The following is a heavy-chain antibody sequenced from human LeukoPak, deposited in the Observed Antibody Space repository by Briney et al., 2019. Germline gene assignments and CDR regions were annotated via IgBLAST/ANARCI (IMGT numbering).Heavy chain of an antibody. CDR3: ASLHCIDACHIRDR. Sequence: SVKVSCKASGGTFNNDAISWVRQAPGQGFEWMGQMIPVLNTADYAQKFEGKITISADTSTNTAYMELSSLRSEDTPVYYCASLHCIDACHIRDRWGQGTLVTVSS. D-gene: IGHD2-2*01. CDR1: GGTFNNDA. V-gene: IGHV1-69*04. CDR2: MIPVLNTA. J-gene: IGHJ5*02.